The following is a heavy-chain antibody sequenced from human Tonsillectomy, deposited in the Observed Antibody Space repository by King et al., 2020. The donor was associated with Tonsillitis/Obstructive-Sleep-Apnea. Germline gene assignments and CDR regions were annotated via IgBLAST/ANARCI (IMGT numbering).Heavy chain of an antibody. CDR1: GYTFTSYG. V-gene: IGHV1-18*04. CDR2: ISAYNGNT. CDR3: ARNYVWGSDRDNWYFDL. D-gene: IGHD3-16*02. Sequence: QLVQSGAEVKKTGASVKVSCKASGYTFTSYGISWVRQAPGQGLEWMGWISAYNGNTNYAQNLQGRVTMTTDTSTSTAYMELRSLRSDDTAVYYCARNYVWGSDRDNWYFDLWGRGTLVTVSS. J-gene: IGHJ2*01.